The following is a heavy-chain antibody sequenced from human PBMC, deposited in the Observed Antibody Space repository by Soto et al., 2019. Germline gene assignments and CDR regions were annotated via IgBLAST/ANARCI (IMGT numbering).Heavy chain of an antibody. CDR3: ARWGTTGGLDV. J-gene: IGHJ4*02. CDR1: GFTFRSYV. D-gene: IGHD3-16*01. CDR2: TSYDGSNN. Sequence: QVQLVESGGGVVQPGTSLRLSCVGSGFTFRSYVIHWVRQAPGKGLEWVALTSYDGSNNLYGDSVKGRLTISRHNSRNTVELQMDSLRFEDTALYYCARWGTTGGLDVWGQGTLVSVSS. V-gene: IGHV3-33*05.